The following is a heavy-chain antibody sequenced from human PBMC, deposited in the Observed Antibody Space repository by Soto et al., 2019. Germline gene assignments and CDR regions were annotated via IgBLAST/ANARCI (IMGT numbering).Heavy chain of an antibody. Sequence: QVQLVQSGAEVKQPGASVKVSCKASGYTFTNYEINWVRQATGQGLEWMGWMNPNSGTTGYAQKFQGRFTMTRDTSISTASMELSSRRSEDTAVYYCARGYCSAGSCYFGDYWGQGTLVTVSS. V-gene: IGHV1-8*01. CDR1: GYTFTNYE. J-gene: IGHJ4*02. CDR2: MNPNSGTT. CDR3: ARGYCSAGSCYFGDY. D-gene: IGHD2-15*01.